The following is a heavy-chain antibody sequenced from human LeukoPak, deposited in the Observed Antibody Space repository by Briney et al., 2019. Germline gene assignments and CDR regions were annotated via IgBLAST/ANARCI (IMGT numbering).Heavy chain of an antibody. Sequence: GGSLRLSCTASGVTLSSYAMSWARQAPGKGLEWVSGISSSGSGGNTYYADSVKGRFTISRDSSKNTLFLHMNTLRAEDTAVYYCARDSIPEGADYWGQGTLVTVSS. CDR3: ARDSIPEGADY. V-gene: IGHV3-23*01. D-gene: IGHD4/OR15-4a*01. J-gene: IGHJ4*02. CDR2: ISSSGSGGNT. CDR1: GVTLSSYA.